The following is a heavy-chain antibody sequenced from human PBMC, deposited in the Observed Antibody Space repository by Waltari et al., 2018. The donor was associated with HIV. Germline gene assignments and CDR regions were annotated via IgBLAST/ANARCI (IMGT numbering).Heavy chain of an antibody. Sequence: QVQLVESGGGVVPPGTSLTLSCAASGFSFSGYAMHWVRPPPGKGLGWVDSLIYVGSDEDYADSVTGRFTVSRDNSKNTLYLQMDSLRPEDTAVYYCATNSGSYRQGWFDPWGQGTQVTVSS. CDR1: GFSFSGYA. CDR2: LIYVGSDE. CDR3: ATNSGSYRQGWFDP. V-gene: IGHV3-30*01. J-gene: IGHJ5*02. D-gene: IGHD1-26*01.